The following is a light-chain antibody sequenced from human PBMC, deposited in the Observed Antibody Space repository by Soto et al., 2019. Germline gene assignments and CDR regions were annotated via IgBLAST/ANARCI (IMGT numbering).Light chain of an antibody. Sequence: IVMTHSPATLSVSPGEIVTLSFRASQDIRSSLAWYQQKPGQAPRLLIYGASSRATGIPDRFSGSGSGTDFTLTISRLEPEDFAVYYCQQYGSSGTFGQGTKVDIK. CDR1: QDIRSS. CDR3: QQYGSSGT. V-gene: IGKV3-20*01. J-gene: IGKJ1*01. CDR2: GAS.